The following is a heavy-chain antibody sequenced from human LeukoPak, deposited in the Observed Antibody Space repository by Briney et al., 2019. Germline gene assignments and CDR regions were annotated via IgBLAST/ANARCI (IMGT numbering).Heavy chain of an antibody. J-gene: IGHJ4*02. V-gene: IGHV1-18*04. CDR3: ARDHGGYSPY. Sequence: ASVKVSCKASGYTFNDFAINWVRQAPGQGLEWMGWISGFNGNTKYPQNLQGRVTMTIDTSTSTAYMEVKNLRSDDTAEYYCARDHGGYSPYWGQGTLVTVSS. CDR2: ISGFNGNT. CDR1: GYTFNDFA. D-gene: IGHD3-22*01.